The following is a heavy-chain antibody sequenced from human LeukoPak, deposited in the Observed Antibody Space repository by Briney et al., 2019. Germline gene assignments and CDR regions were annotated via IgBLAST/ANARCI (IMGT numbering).Heavy chain of an antibody. CDR3: ANLNHVNY. CDR1: GYTFTSYG. J-gene: IGHJ4*02. Sequence: ASVKVSCKPSGYTFTSYGISWVRQAPGQGLEWMGIINPSGGSTRYAQKFQGRVTTTRDTSTSTVYMELSSLRSEDTAVYYCANLNHVNYWGQGTLVTVSS. V-gene: IGHV1-46*01. CDR2: INPSGGST.